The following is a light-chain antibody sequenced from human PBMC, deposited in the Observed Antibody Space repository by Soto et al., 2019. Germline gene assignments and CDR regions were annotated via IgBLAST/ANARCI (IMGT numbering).Light chain of an antibody. V-gene: IGKV3-15*01. CDR2: GAS. Sequence: VLTQSPATLSLSQRERATLACRASQTVSSSLAWYQQKPVQAPRLLMYGASTRATGVPARFSGSGSGTEFTLTISSLQSEDFAVYYCQQYNDWWTFGQGTKVDI. CDR1: QTVSSS. J-gene: IGKJ1*01. CDR3: QQYNDWWT.